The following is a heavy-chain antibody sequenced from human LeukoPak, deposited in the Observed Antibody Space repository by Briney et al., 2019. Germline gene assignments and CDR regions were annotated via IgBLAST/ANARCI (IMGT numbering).Heavy chain of an antibody. J-gene: IGHJ4*02. CDR3: AKRDLMGAINFDY. Sequence: TGGSLRLSCAASGFTFSSYAMSWVRQAPGKGLEWVSAISGSGGSTYYADSVKGRFTISRDNSKNTLYLQMNSLRAEDAAVYYCAKRDLMGAINFDYWGQGTLVTVSS. CDR1: GFTFSSYA. V-gene: IGHV3-23*01. D-gene: IGHD1-26*01. CDR2: ISGSGGST.